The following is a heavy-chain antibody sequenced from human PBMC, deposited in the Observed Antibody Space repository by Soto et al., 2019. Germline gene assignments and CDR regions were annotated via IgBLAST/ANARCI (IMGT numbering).Heavy chain of an antibody. D-gene: IGHD3-22*01. CDR3: ARGHGITMIVAPFDY. J-gene: IGHJ4*02. V-gene: IGHV4-38-2*01. CDR1: GYSISSGYY. CDR2: IYHSGTT. Sequence: WETLSLTCAVSGYSISSGYYWGWIRQPPGKGLEWMGIIYHSGTTYYTPPLKSRTTISVDTSKNHFSLKLSSVTAAATAVYYCARGHGITMIVAPFDYWGQGTLVTVSS.